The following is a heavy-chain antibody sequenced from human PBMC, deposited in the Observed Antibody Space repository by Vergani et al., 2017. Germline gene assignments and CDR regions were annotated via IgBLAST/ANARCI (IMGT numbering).Heavy chain of an antibody. V-gene: IGHV3-30-3*01. CDR1: GFTFSSYA. CDR3: ARDRSGYYLGPFDY. J-gene: IGHJ4*02. Sequence: QVQLVESGGGVVQPGRSLRLSCAASGFTFSSYAMHWVRQAPGKGLEWVAVISYDGSNKYYADSVKGRFTISRDNSKHTLYLQMNSLRAEDTAVYYGARDRSGYYLGPFDYWGQGTLVTVSS. CDR2: ISYDGSNK. D-gene: IGHD3-22*01.